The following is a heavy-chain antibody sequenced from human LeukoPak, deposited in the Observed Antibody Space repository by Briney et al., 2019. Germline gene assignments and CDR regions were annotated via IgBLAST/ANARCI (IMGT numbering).Heavy chain of an antibody. V-gene: IGHV4-34*01. J-gene: IGHJ5*02. Sequence: PSETLSLTCTVSGGSISSYYWSWIRQPPGKGLEWIGEINHSGSTNYNPSLKSRVTISVDTSKNQFSLKLSSVTAADTAVYYCARGLQITIFGVVTSNWFDPWGQGTLVTVSS. D-gene: IGHD3-3*01. CDR3: ARGLQITIFGVVTSNWFDP. CDR1: GGSISSYY. CDR2: INHSGST.